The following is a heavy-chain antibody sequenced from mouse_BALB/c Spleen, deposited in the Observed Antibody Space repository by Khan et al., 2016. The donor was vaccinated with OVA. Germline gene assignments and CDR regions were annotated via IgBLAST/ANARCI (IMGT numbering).Heavy chain of an antibody. J-gene: IGHJ3*01. V-gene: IGHV1-7*01. CDR1: GYTFTSYW. CDR3: ARDYERFAY. D-gene: IGHD1-1*01. CDR2: INPSTVYT. Sequence: VQLKQSGAELAKPGASVKMSCKASGYTFTSYWMHWIKQRPRQGLEWIGYINPSTVYTEYNQKFKDKATLTADKSSSTAYMQLSSLTSEDSAVYYCARDYERFAYWGQGTLVTVSA.